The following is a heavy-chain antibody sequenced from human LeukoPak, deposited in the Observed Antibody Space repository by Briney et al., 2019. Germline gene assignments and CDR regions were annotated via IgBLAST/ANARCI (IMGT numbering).Heavy chain of an antibody. CDR1: GYTFTSNW. V-gene: IGHV5-51*01. CDR2: ILPSNSDT. J-gene: IGHJ5*02. D-gene: IGHD3-9*01. Sequence: PGESLKISCKGSGYTFTSNWIGWVRQIPRKGLEWMGIILPSNSDTRYSPSFKGQVTMSVDKSISTAYLQWTSLKASDTAMYYCARQYYETLTGPNWFDAWGQGTLVTVSS. CDR3: ARQYYETLTGPNWFDA.